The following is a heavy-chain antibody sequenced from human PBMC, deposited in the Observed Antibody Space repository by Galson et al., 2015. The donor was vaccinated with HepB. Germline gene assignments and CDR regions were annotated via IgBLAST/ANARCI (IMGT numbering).Heavy chain of an antibody. D-gene: IGHD3-9*01. CDR3: AKDPRSYDILTGYYGGMDV. Sequence: SLRLSCAASGFTFSSYGMHWVRQAPGKGLEWVAVISYDGSNKYYADSVKGRFTISRDNSKNTLYLQMNSLRAEDTAVYYCAKDPRSYDILTGYYGGMDVWGQGTTVTVSS. CDR2: ISYDGSNK. J-gene: IGHJ6*02. V-gene: IGHV3-30*18. CDR1: GFTFSSYG.